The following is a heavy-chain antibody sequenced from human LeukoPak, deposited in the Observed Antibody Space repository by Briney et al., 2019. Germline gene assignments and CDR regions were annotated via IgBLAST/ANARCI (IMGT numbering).Heavy chain of an antibody. V-gene: IGHV4-59*08. Sequence: SETLSLTCNVSGXSITSYYWSWIRQPPGKGLEWIGDIYYTGRTDYNSSHKSRVTISVDTSRNQFSLKLNSVTAADTAVYYCPSGSYYLDYWGQGTLVTVSS. CDR2: IYYTGRT. CDR1: GXSITSYY. J-gene: IGHJ4*02. CDR3: PSGSYYLDY. D-gene: IGHD1-26*01.